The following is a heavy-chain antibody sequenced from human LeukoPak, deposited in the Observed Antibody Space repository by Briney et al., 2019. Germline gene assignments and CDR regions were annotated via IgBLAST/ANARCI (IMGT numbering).Heavy chain of an antibody. D-gene: IGHD2-15*01. CDR3: AHIPTFSFKKLPEANWFDP. CDR1: GFSLSTSGVG. J-gene: IGHJ5*02. V-gene: IGHV2-5*01. Sequence: SGPTLVNPTPTLTLTCTFSGFSLSTSGVGVGRIRQPPGKALEWLALIYWNDDKRYSPSLKSRLTITKDTSKNQVVLTMTNMDPVDTATYYCAHIPTFSFKKLPEANWFDPWGQGTLVTVSS. CDR2: IYWNDDK.